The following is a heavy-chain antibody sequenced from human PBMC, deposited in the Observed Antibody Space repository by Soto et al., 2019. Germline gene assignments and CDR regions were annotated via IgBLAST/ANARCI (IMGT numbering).Heavy chain of an antibody. CDR2: IYSLGNT. D-gene: IGHD3-22*01. CDR1: GGSISSSSYY. Sequence: QMQLQESGPGLVKPSETLSLTCTVSGGSISSSSYYWGWIRQPPGQGLEWLGTIYSLGNTYYNPSLKSRVTDSVDKPKRQLFLKLSSVTAPDTAVYYCARQIYDSSGYYYAYWGQGTLVTVSS. CDR3: ARQIYDSSGYYYAY. V-gene: IGHV4-39*01. J-gene: IGHJ4*02.